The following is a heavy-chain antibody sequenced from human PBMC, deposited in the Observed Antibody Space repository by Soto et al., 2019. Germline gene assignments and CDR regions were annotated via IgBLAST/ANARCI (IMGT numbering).Heavy chain of an antibody. D-gene: IGHD3-10*01. CDR1: GGSFSGYY. V-gene: IGHV4-34*01. CDR2: INHSGST. CDR3: ARGDGSGSYHWFDP. Sequence: QVQLQQWGAGLLKPSETLSLTCAVYGGSFSGYYWSWIRQPPGKGLEWIGEINHSGSTNYNPSLKSRVTISVDTSKNQFSLKLSSVTAADTAVYYCARGDGSGSYHWFDPWGQGTLVTVSS. J-gene: IGHJ5*02.